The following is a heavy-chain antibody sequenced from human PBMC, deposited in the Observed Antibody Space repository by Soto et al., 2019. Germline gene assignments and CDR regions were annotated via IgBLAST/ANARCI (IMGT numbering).Heavy chain of an antibody. Sequence: EVQLVESGGGLVKPGGSLRLSCAASGFTFSSYSMNWVRQAPGKGLEWVSSISSSSSYIYYADSVKGRFTISRDNAKNSLYLQLNSLRAEVTAVYYRARDVSSGWDFDYWGQGTLVTVSS. CDR1: GFTFSSYS. CDR2: ISSSSSYI. V-gene: IGHV3-21*01. D-gene: IGHD6-19*01. J-gene: IGHJ4*02. CDR3: ARDVSSGWDFDY.